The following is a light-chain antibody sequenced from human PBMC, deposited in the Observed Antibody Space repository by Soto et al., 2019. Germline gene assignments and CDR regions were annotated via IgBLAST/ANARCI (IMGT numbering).Light chain of an antibody. CDR3: QQYQIDWT. V-gene: IGKV1-5*01. CDR2: DAS. J-gene: IGKJ1*01. Sequence: DIQMTQSPSTLSASVGDRVSITCRASQRVNTCLAWYQQKPGKAPTLLIYDASSLQSGVPSRFSGSGSGTEFTHTISSLQPDDFATYYCQQYQIDWTFGQGTKVDIK. CDR1: QRVNTC.